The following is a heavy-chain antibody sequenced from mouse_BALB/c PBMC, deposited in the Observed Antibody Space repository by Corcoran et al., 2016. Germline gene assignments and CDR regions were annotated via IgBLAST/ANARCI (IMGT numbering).Heavy chain of an antibody. CDR3: AIDYDYDEAMDY. CDR2: IDPANGNT. Sequence: EVQLQQSGAELVKPGASVKLSCTASGFNIKDTYMHWVKQRPEQGLEWIGRIDPANGNTKYDPKFQGKATITADTSSNTAYLQLSIQTSEDTAGYYCAIDYDYDEAMDYVGQGTSVTVSS. V-gene: IGHV14-3*02. CDR1: GFNIKDTY. J-gene: IGHJ4*01. D-gene: IGHD2-4*01.